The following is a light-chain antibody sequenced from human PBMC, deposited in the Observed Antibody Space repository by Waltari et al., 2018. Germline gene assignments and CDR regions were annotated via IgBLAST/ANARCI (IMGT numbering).Light chain of an antibody. CDR1: QGISSY. CDR2: AAA. CDR3: QQYYSYPFT. V-gene: IGKV1-8*01. Sequence: AIRMTQSPSSFSASTGDRVTITCRASQGISSYFAWYQQKPGKAPKLLFYAAAALSSGFPSRFRGSCAGTDFTLTISCLQSEDFATYYCQQYYSYPFTFGPGTKVDIK. J-gene: IGKJ3*01.